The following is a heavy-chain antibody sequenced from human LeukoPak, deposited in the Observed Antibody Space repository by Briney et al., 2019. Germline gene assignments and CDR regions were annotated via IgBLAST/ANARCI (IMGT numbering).Heavy chain of an antibody. D-gene: IGHD6-6*01. CDR1: GYTFTSYG. V-gene: IGHV1-69*05. CDR3: ARGLYMAGSSSGGPFDY. CDR2: TIPIFGTA. Sequence: ASVKVSCKASGYTFTSYGISWVRQAPGQGLEWMGGTIPIFGTANYAQKFQGRVTITTDESTSTAYMELSSLRSEDTAVYYCARGLYMAGSSSGGPFDYWGQGTLVTVSS. J-gene: IGHJ4*02.